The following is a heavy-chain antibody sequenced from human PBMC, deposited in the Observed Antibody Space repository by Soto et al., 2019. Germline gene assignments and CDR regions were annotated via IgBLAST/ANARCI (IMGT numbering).Heavy chain of an antibody. Sequence: GGSLRLSCAASGFTFTDYWMSWVRQAPGKGLEWVANIKQDGSEKNYVASVKGRVTISRDNAKNSLFLQMNSLRAEDTAVYYCARVRAVPAAANNFDYWGQGILVTVSS. CDR3: ARVRAVPAAANNFDY. CDR2: IKQDGSEK. CDR1: GFTFTDYW. V-gene: IGHV3-7*01. J-gene: IGHJ4*02. D-gene: IGHD2-2*01.